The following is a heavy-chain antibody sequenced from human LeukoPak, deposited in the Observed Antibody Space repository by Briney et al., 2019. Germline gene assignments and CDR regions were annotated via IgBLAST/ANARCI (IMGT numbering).Heavy chain of an antibody. Sequence: GGSLRLSCAASGFTFSSYTMNWVRQAPGRGLEWVSSISRSSSYIYYGDSVKGRFTISRDNAKNSLYLQMNSLRAEDTAVYYCARVAYYDSSGYYPVPFDYWGQGTLVTAPS. CDR2: ISRSSSYI. CDR1: GFTFSSYT. J-gene: IGHJ4*02. V-gene: IGHV3-21*01. D-gene: IGHD3-22*01. CDR3: ARVAYYDSSGYYPVPFDY.